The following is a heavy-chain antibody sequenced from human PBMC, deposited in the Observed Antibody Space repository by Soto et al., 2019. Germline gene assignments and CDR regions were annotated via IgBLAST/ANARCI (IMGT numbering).Heavy chain of an antibody. V-gene: IGHV3-30*18. CDR3: AKAQLRYFDWPSPMDV. J-gene: IGHJ6*03. Sequence: TGGSLRLSCAASGFTFSSYGMHWVRQAPGKGLEWVAVISYDGSNKYYADSVKGRFTISRDNSKNTLYLQMNSLRAEDTAVYYCAKAQLRYFDWPSPMDVWGKGTTVTVSS. D-gene: IGHD3-9*01. CDR1: GFTFSSYG. CDR2: ISYDGSNK.